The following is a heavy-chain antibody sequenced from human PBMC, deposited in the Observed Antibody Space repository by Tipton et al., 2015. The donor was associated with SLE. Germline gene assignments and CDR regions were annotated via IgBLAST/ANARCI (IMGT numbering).Heavy chain of an antibody. D-gene: IGHD5-12*01. CDR3: ARGARYWYFDL. J-gene: IGHJ2*01. CDR1: GGSISSYY. V-gene: IGHV4-59*08. CDR2: IYYSGST. Sequence: TLSLTCTVSGGSISSYYWSWIRQPPGKGLEWIGYIYYSGSTNYNPSLKSRVTISVDTSKNQFSLKLSSVTAADTAVYYCARGARYWYFDLWGQGTLVTVSS.